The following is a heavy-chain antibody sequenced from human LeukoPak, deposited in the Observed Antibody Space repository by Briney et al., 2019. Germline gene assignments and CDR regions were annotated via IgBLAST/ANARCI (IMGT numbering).Heavy chain of an antibody. Sequence: SETLSLTCAVYGGSFSGYYWSWIRQPPGKGLEWIGEINHSGSTNCNPSLKSRVSISIDTSKNQFSLKLSSVTAADTAVYYCASETTVTPYWYFDLWGRGTLVTVSS. J-gene: IGHJ2*01. CDR1: GGSFSGYY. V-gene: IGHV4-34*01. CDR3: ASETTVTPYWYFDL. CDR2: INHSGST. D-gene: IGHD4-17*01.